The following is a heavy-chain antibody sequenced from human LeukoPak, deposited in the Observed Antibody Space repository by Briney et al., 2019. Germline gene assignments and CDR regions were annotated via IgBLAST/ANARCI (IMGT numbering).Heavy chain of an antibody. J-gene: IGHJ4*02. Sequence: ASVKVSCKASGYTFTGYYMHWVRQAPGQGLEWMGWINPNSGGTNYAQKFQGRVTMTRDTSISTAYMELSRLRSDDTAVYYCARANYDSSGYLYYFDHWGQGTLVTVSS. CDR2: INPNSGGT. V-gene: IGHV1-2*02. D-gene: IGHD3-22*01. CDR1: GYTFTGYY. CDR3: ARANYDSSGYLYYFDH.